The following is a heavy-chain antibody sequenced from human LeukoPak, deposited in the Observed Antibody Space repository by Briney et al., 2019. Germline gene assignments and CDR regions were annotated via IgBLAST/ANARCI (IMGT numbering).Heavy chain of an antibody. CDR3: ARHGYGGNIHAFDI. CDR2: IYTSGST. D-gene: IGHD4-23*01. V-gene: IGHV4-59*08. J-gene: IGHJ3*02. Sequence: SETLSLTCTVSGGSISSNYWSWIRQPPGKGLEWIGRIYTSGSTNYNPSLKSRVTISVDTSKNQFSLKLSSVTAADTAVYYCARHGYGGNIHAFDIWGQGTMVTVSS. CDR1: GGSISSNY.